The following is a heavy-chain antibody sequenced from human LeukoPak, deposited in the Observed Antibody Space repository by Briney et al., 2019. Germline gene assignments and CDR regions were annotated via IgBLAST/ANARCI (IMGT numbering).Heavy chain of an antibody. J-gene: IGHJ4*02. Sequence: GGSLRLSCAASGFTFSSYGIHWVRQAPGKGLEWVAFMRYDGSNKYYADSVKGRFTISRDNSKNTLYLQMNSLRAEDTAVYYCARVYIYYDSSGYFPADYWGQGTLVTVSS. CDR1: GFTFSSYG. V-gene: IGHV3-30*02. CDR2: MRYDGSNK. CDR3: ARVYIYYDSSGYFPADY. D-gene: IGHD3-22*01.